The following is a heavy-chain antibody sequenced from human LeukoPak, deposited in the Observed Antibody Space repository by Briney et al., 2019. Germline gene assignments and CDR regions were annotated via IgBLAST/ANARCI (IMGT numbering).Heavy chain of an antibody. D-gene: IGHD2-2*01. CDR3: ARGVVPAAAVDY. CDR2: IYTSGST. CDR1: GGSTSSGVYY. Sequence: SETLSLTCTVSGGSTSSGVYYWSWIRQPAGKGLEWIGRIYTSGSTNYNPSLKSRVTISVDTSKNQYSLKLSSVTAADTAVYYCARGVVPAAAVDYWGQGTLVTVSS. V-gene: IGHV4-61*02. J-gene: IGHJ4*02.